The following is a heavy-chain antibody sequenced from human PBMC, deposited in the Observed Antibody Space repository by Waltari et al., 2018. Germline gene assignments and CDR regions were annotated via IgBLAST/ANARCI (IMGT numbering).Heavy chain of an antibody. CDR1: GFTFDDYA. J-gene: IGHJ4*02. D-gene: IGHD6-19*01. CDR2: ISWNSRCI. V-gene: IGHV3-9*03. Sequence: EVQLVESGGGLVQPGRSLRLSCAASGFTFDDYAMHWVRQAPGKGLEWVSGISWNSRCIGYSATVKGRLTISRDNAKNSLYLQMNSLRADDMALYYCAKTRSSGLYGTDYFDYWGQGTLVTVAS. CDR3: AKTRSSGLYGTDYFDY.